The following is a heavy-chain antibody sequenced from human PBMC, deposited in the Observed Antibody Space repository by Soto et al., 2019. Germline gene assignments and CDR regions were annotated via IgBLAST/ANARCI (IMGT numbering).Heavy chain of an antibody. CDR2: ISGSGGST. D-gene: IGHD1-7*01. J-gene: IGHJ4*02. CDR3: AKDPGTTVASHDY. V-gene: IGHV3-23*01. Sequence: GRSLRLSCAASGFTFSSYAMSRVRQAPGKGLEWVSAISGSGGSTYYADSVKGRFTISRDNSKNTLYLQMNSLRAEDTAVYYCAKDPGTTVASHDYWGQGTLVTVSS. CDR1: GFTFSSYA.